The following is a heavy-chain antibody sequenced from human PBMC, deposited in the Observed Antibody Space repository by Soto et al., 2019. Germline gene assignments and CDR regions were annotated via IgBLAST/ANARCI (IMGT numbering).Heavy chain of an antibody. J-gene: IGHJ4*02. CDR1: GFTFSVYE. V-gene: IGHV3-48*03. CDR2: ISSSGSTI. Sequence: GVSLRLSCAASGFTFSVYEMNWVRQAPGKGLEWVSYISSSGSTIYYADSVKGRFTISRDNAKNSLYLQMNSLRAEDTAVYYCARESEDLTSNFDYWGQGTLVTVSS. CDR3: ARESEDLTSNFDY.